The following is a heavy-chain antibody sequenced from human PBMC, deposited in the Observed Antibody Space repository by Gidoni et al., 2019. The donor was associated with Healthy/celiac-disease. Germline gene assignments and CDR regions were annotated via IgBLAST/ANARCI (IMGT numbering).Heavy chain of an antibody. V-gene: IGHV3-49*05. CDR2: IRSKAYGGTT. D-gene: IGHD5-12*01. CDR1: GFTFGDYA. CDR3: TRDGETGRYSGYDYYYYYGMDV. Sequence: EVQLVESGGGLVKPGRSLRLSCTASGFTFGDYAMSWFRQAPGKGLAWVGVIRSKAYGGTTEYAASVKGRFTISRDDSKSIAYLQMNSLKTEDTAVYYCTRDGETGRYSGYDYYYYYGMDVWGQGTTVTVSS. J-gene: IGHJ6*02.